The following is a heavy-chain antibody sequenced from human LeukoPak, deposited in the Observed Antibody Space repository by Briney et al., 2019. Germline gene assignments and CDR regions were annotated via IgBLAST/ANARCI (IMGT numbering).Heavy chain of an antibody. J-gene: IGHJ4*02. Sequence: SVKVSCKASGGTFSSYAISWVRQAPGQGLEWMGGIIPIFGTANYAQKFQGRVTITADESTSTAYMELSSLRSEDTAVYYCARDPWDSGSHFDYWGQGTLVTVSS. D-gene: IGHD1-26*01. CDR2: IIPIFGTA. V-gene: IGHV1-69*13. CDR3: ARDPWDSGSHFDY. CDR1: GGTFSSYA.